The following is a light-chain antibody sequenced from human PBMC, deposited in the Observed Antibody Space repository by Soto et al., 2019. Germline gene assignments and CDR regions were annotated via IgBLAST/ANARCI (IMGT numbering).Light chain of an antibody. CDR3: QQYYGSPT. Sequence: DIVMTQSPDSLAVSLGERATINCKSSQSVLYSSNSKNYLSWYQQKPGQPPKLLIYWASNRESGVPDRFSGSGSGTDFTLTISSLQPEDAAVYYCQQYYGSPTFGQGTKVDIX. J-gene: IGKJ1*01. V-gene: IGKV4-1*01. CDR2: WAS. CDR1: QSVLYSSNSKNY.